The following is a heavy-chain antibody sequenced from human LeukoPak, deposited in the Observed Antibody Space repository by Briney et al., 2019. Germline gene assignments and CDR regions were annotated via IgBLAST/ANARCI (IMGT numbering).Heavy chain of an antibody. J-gene: IGHJ4*02. CDR1: GFTFSSYG. D-gene: IGHD6-13*01. CDR2: IRYDGSNK. V-gene: IGHV3-30*02. Sequence: PGGSLRLSCAASGFTFSSYGMHWVRQAPGKGLEWVAFIRYDGSNKYYADSVKGRFTISRDNSKNTLYLQMNSLRAEDTAVFYCTTSPSFGSSWYTFNYWGQGTLVTVSS. CDR3: TTSPSFGSSWYTFNY.